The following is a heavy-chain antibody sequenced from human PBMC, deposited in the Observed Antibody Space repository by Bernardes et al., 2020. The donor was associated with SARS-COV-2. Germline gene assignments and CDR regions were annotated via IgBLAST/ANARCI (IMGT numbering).Heavy chain of an antibody. CDR3: ARGRNRGVPYYYYGMDV. J-gene: IGHJ6*02. Sequence: SETLSLTCTVSGGSISSGGYYWSWIRQHPGKGLEWIGYIYYSGSTYYNPSLKSRVTISVDTSKNQFSLKLSSVTAADTAVYYCARGRNRGVPYYYYGMDVWGQGTTVTVSS. V-gene: IGHV4-31*03. D-gene: IGHD3-10*01. CDR1: GGSISSGGYY. CDR2: IYYSGST.